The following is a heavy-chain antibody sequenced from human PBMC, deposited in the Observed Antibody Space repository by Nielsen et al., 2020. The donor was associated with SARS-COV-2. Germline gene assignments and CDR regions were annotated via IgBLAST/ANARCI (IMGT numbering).Heavy chain of an antibody. V-gene: IGHV1-46*01. Sequence: SVKVSCKASGYTFTSYYMHWVRQAPGQGLEWMGIINPSGGSTSYAQKFQGRVTMTRDTSTSTVYMELSSLRSEDTAVYYCARVYKRDTAMVTGAFDIWGQGTMVTVSS. J-gene: IGHJ3*02. CDR1: GYTFTSYY. CDR2: INPSGGST. CDR3: ARVYKRDTAMVTGAFDI. D-gene: IGHD5-18*01.